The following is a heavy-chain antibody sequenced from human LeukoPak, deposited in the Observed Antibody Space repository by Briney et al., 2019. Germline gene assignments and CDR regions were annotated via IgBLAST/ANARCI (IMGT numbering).Heavy chain of an antibody. D-gene: IGHD5-18*01. J-gene: IGHJ4*02. V-gene: IGHV3-30*18. Sequence: GGSLRLSCAASGFSFSDYGMHWVRQAPGKGLEWVAAISYDGSNKYYADSVKGRFTISRDNSKSTLYLQMNSLRAEDTAVYYCTKERRGYSYGFDYWGQGTLVTVSS. CDR3: TKERRGYSYGFDY. CDR2: ISYDGSNK. CDR1: GFSFSDYG.